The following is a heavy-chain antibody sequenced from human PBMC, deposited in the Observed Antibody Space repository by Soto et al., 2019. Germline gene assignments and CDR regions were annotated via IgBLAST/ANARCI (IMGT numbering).Heavy chain of an antibody. Sequence: QVQLQESGPGLVKPSETLSLTCTVSGGSVSSGSYYWSWIRQPPGKGLEWIGYIYYSGSTNYNPSLKSRVTISVDTSKNQFSLKLSSVTAADTAVYYCARDTVVTRFDYWGQGNLVTVSS. CDR3: ARDTVVTRFDY. CDR2: IYYSGST. J-gene: IGHJ4*02. V-gene: IGHV4-61*01. D-gene: IGHD2-21*02. CDR1: GGSVSSGSYY.